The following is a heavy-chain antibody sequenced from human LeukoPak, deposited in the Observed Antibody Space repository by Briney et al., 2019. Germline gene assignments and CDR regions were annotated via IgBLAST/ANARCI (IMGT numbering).Heavy chain of an antibody. Sequence: GGSQRLSCAASGFTFSSYAMSWVRQAPGKGLEWVSAISGSGGSTYYADSVKGRFTISRDNSKNTLYLQMNSLRAEDTAVYYCAKASYYDILTGYSPGYYGMDVWGQGTTVTVSS. V-gene: IGHV3-23*01. J-gene: IGHJ6*02. D-gene: IGHD3-9*01. CDR1: GFTFSSYA. CDR2: ISGSGGST. CDR3: AKASYYDILTGYSPGYYGMDV.